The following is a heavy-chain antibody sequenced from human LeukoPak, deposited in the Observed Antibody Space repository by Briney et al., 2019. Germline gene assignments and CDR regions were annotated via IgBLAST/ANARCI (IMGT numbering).Heavy chain of an antibody. D-gene: IGHD6-19*01. CDR2: IYYSGST. Sequence: PSETLSLTCIVSGGSISSISSNNYHWSWIRQPPGKGLEWIGYIYYSGSTNYNPSLESRVTISVDTSKNQFSLKLSSATAADTAMYYCARLPYSSGWYVYWGQGTLVTVSS. V-gene: IGHV4-61*01. CDR3: ARLPYSSGWYVY. J-gene: IGHJ4*02. CDR1: GGSISSISSNNYH.